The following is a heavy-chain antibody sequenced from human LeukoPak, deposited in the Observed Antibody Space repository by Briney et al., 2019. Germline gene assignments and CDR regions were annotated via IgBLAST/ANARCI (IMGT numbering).Heavy chain of an antibody. CDR1: GFTFSSYS. J-gene: IGHJ4*02. Sequence: GGSLRLSCAASGFTFSSYSMNWVRQAPGKGLEWVSYISSSSSTIHYADSVKGRFTISRDNAKNSLYLQINSLRAEDTAVYYCAREYCSGGSCYGFDYWGQGTLVTVSS. V-gene: IGHV3-48*01. D-gene: IGHD2-15*01. CDR2: ISSSSSTI. CDR3: AREYCSGGSCYGFDY.